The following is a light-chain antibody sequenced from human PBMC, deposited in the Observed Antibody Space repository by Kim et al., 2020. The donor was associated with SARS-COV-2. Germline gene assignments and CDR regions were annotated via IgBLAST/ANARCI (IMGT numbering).Light chain of an antibody. J-gene: IGKJ1*01. CDR3: QQYNSYRT. CDR2: KAS. V-gene: IGKV1-5*03. CDR1: QSSSSW. Sequence: SASVGDRVTNTCRASQSSSSWLAWYQQKPGKAPKLLIYKASSLESGVPSRFSGSGSGTEFTLTISSLQPDDFATYYCQQYNSYRTFGQGTKVDIK.